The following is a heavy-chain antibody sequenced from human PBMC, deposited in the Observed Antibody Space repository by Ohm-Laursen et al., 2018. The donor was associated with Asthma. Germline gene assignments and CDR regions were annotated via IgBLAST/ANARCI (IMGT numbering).Heavy chain of an antibody. CDR1: GVAFTDSW. J-gene: IGHJ1*01. V-gene: IGHV3-7*01. D-gene: IGHD1-26*01. CDR3: ARIGPEWELPGREYSVHH. Sequence: SLRLSCSASGVAFTDSWMSWVHQLPGGSLEWVAKINPLGYEKYYMDSVRGRFTVSRDNAKDLVYLQMDSLRAEDTALYYCARIGPEWELPGREYSVHHWGQGTLVTVSS. CDR2: INPLGYEK.